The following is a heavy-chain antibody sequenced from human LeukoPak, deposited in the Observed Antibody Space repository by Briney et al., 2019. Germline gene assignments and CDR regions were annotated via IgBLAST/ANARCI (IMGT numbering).Heavy chain of an antibody. J-gene: IGHJ5*02. CDR3: ARDVEDYDYVWGSYRSNWFDP. V-gene: IGHV3-21*01. CDR1: GFTLSNYS. CDR2: ISSSSSYI. Sequence: PGGSLRLSCAASGFTLSNYSMNWVRQAPGKGLEWVSSISSSSSYIYYADSVKGRFTISRDNAKNSLYLQMNSLRAEDTAVYYCARDVEDYDYVWGSYRSNWFDPWGQGTLVTVSS. D-gene: IGHD3-16*02.